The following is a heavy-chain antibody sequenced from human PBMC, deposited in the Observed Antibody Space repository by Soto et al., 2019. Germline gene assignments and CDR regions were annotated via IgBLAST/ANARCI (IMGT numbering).Heavy chain of an antibody. Sequence: SDTLSLTCTVSGGSISSYYWSWIRQPPGKGLEWIGYIYYSGSTNYNPSLKSRVTISVDTSKNQFSLKLSSVTAADTAVYYCARGISSGWLPLDYWGQGTLVTVSS. D-gene: IGHD6-19*01. V-gene: IGHV4-59*01. J-gene: IGHJ4*02. CDR1: GGSISSYY. CDR2: IYYSGST. CDR3: ARGISSGWLPLDY.